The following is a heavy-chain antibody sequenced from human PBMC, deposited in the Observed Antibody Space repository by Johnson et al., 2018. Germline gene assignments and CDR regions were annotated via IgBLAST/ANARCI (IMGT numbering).Heavy chain of an antibody. V-gene: IGHV3-33*01. D-gene: IGHD2-2*01. CDR1: GFTFSSYG. CDR2: IWYDGSNK. CDR3: ARDQDCSSTSCLGMDG. Sequence: VQSGRSLRLSCAASGFTFSSYGMHWVRQAPGKGLEWVAVIWYDGSNKYYADSVKGRFTISRDNSKNTQYLQMTSLRAEDTAVYYCARDQDCSSTSCLGMDGWGQGTTVTVSS. J-gene: IGHJ6*02.